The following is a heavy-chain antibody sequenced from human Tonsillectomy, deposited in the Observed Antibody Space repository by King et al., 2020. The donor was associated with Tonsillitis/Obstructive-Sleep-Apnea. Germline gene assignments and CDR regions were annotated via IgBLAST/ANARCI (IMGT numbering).Heavy chain of an antibody. CDR2: IYYSGST. Sequence: QLQESGPGLVKPSETPSLTCTVSGGSISSSSYYWGWIRQPPGKGLEWIGSIYYSGSTYYNPSLKSRVTISVDTSKNQFSLKLSSVTAADTAVYYCARLEEDYFDYWGQGTLVTVSS. D-gene: IGHD5-24*01. V-gene: IGHV4-39*01. J-gene: IGHJ4*02. CDR1: GGSISSSSYY. CDR3: ARLEEDYFDY.